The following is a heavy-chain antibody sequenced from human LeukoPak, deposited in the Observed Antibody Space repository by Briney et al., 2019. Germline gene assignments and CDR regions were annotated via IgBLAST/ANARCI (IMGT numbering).Heavy chain of an antibody. Sequence: PGGSLRLSCAASGFTFSNYAMNWVRQAPGKGLDWVSSITAGGSFKYYADSVEGRFTISRDNAKNSLYLQMSSLTPGDTAVYYCARNYDVLTGYPYYFDHWGQGILVTVSS. D-gene: IGHD3-9*01. V-gene: IGHV3-21*01. J-gene: IGHJ4*02. CDR1: GFTFSNYA. CDR3: ARNYDVLTGYPYYFDH. CDR2: ITAGGSFK.